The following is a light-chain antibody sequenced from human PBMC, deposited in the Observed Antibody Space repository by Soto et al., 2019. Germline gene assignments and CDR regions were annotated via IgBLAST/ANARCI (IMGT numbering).Light chain of an antibody. J-gene: IGKJ5*01. CDR3: EPYENLPS. V-gene: IGKV1-33*01. Sequence: DKEMSQPPSSLSASVGDRVTITFQASQNINNYLNWYQQKPGRAPKLLIYDASNLEAGVPSRFRGSGYGTDFTFTISRLQPEDIATYYCEPYENLPSFAQGTRLEIK. CDR1: QNINNY. CDR2: DAS.